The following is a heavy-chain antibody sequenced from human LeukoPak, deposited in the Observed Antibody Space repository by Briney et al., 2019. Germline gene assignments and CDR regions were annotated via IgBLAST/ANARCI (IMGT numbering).Heavy chain of an antibody. CDR1: GFTCGGYW. CDR3: ARASRGAFDY. V-gene: IGHV3-7*01. D-gene: IGHD3-10*01. CDR2: IKQDGSEK. J-gene: IGHJ4*02. Sequence: PGGSLRVSCAASGFTCGGYWMSWVRQAPGKGLEWVANIKQDGSEKYYVDSVKGRFTISRDNAKNSLYLQMNSLRAEDTAVYDCARASRGAFDYWGQGTLVTVSS.